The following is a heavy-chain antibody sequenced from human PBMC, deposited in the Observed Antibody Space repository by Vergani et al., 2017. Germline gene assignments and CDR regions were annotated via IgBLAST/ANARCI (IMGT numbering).Heavy chain of an antibody. J-gene: IGHJ4*02. D-gene: IGHD3-10*01. Sequence: QVQLVHSGAEVKKPGSSVKVSCKASGGTFSSYTISWVRQAPGQGLEWMGRIIPILGIANYAQKFQGRVTITADKSTSTAYMELSSLISEDTAVYYCARMTFGVGFDYWGQGTLVTVSS. V-gene: IGHV1-69*02. CDR3: ARMTFGVGFDY. CDR1: GGTFSSYT. CDR2: IIPILGIA.